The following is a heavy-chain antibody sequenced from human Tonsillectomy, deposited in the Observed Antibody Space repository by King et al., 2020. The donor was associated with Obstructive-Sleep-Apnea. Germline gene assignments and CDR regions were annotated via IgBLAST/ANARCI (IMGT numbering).Heavy chain of an antibody. CDR1: GGSIISSHW. V-gene: IGHV4-4*02. D-gene: IGHD2-15*01. J-gene: IGHJ4*02. CDR2: IYHSGGT. CDR3: ARSQGYCSSGSCYHYFDY. Sequence: QVPLQESGPGLVKPSGTLSLTCAVSGGSIISSHWWSWVRQPPGRGLEWIGEIYHSGGTNYNPSLKSRVTISVDKSKNQFSLKLSSMTAADTAVYYCARSQGYCSSGSCYHYFDYWGQGTLVTVSS.